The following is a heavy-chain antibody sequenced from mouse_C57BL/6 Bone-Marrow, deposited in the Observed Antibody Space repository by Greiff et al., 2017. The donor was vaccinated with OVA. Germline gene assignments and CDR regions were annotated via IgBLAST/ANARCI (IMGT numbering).Heavy chain of an antibody. J-gene: IGHJ4*01. CDR2: IDPETGGT. V-gene: IGHV1-15*01. Sequence: VKLVESGAELVRPGASVTLSCKASGYTFTDYEMHWVKQTPVHGLEWIGAIDPETGGTAYNQKFKGKAILTSYKSSSTSYMELRSLTSEDSAVDYCTRGYSNYYAMDYWGQGTSVTVSS. D-gene: IGHD2-5*01. CDR3: TRGYSNYYAMDY. CDR1: GYTFTDYE.